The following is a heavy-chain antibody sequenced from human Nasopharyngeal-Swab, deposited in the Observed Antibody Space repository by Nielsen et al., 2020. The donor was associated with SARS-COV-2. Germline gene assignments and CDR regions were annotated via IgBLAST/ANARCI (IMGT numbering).Heavy chain of an antibody. J-gene: IGHJ4*02. CDR3: ASSPPGSYEAYFNY. CDR2: IGHDGNNK. Sequence: GGSLRLSCAASGFTFSGYAMHWVRQAPGKGLEWVAVIGHDGNNKFYTDSVKGRFTNSRDNSKNALYLQMNNLTPDDTAVYYCASSPPGSYEAYFNYWGQGTLVTVSS. CDR1: GFTFSGYA. V-gene: IGHV3-30-3*01. D-gene: IGHD1-26*01.